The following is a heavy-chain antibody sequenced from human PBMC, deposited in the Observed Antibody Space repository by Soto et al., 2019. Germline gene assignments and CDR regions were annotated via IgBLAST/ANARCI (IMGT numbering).Heavy chain of an antibody. CDR3: AKRKGGVRSNWFAA. J-gene: IGHJ5*02. V-gene: IGHV1-18*04. D-gene: IGHD3-16*01. CDR1: GYSFSSYG. CDR2: ISPYNGNT. Sequence: QIQLVQSGVEMKKPGASVKVSCKASGYSFSSYGISWVRQAPGQGLEWMGWISPYNGNTNYAQNLQGRVTMTTDTSTSTAYMELRSLRSDDTAVYYCAKRKGGVRSNWFAAWGQGTLVTVSS.